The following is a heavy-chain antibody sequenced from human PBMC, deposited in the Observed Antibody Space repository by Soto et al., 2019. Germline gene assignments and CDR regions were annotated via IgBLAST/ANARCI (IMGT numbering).Heavy chain of an antibody. CDR3: ARAGVENWLDP. Sequence: QVQLVESGGGVVQPGRSLRLSCEGSGFIFNKYGMHWVRQAPGKGLEWVAIIWYDGSNDFYADSMKGRFTIPKDNSKNKVYLEMDSLRVEDTAIYYCARAGVENWLDPWGQGTLVTVSS. J-gene: IGHJ5*02. D-gene: IGHD3-10*01. CDR1: GFIFNKYG. CDR2: IWYDGSND. V-gene: IGHV3-33*01.